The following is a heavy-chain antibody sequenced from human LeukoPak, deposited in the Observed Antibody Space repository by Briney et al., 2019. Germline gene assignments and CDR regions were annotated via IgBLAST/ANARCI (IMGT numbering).Heavy chain of an antibody. CDR3: ARDNYDYGDGYYFDY. D-gene: IGHD4-17*01. V-gene: IGHV4-59*01. CDR2: IYYSGST. J-gene: IGHJ4*02. CDR1: GGSISSYY. Sequence: SETLSLTCTVSGGSISSYYWSWIRQPPGKGLEWIGYIYYSGSTNYNPSLKSRVTISVDTSKNQFSLKLSSVTAADTAVYYCARDNYDYGDGYYFDYWGQGTLVTVSS.